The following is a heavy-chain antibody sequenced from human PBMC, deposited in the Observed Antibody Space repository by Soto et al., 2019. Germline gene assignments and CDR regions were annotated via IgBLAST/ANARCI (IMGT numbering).Heavy chain of an antibody. CDR1: GYTFTNYA. Sequence: ASVKVSCKASGYTFTNYAMNWVRQAPGQRLEWMGWINAGSGDTKYSQKFQGRVTIVRDTSASTAYLELSSLRSEDTAVYYCARAPALQDFYDSGGYYYAGSSPYHFDSWGLGTMVTVSS. CDR2: INAGSGDT. V-gene: IGHV1-3*01. CDR3: ARAPALQDFYDSGGYYYAGSSPYHFDS. D-gene: IGHD3-22*01. J-gene: IGHJ4*02.